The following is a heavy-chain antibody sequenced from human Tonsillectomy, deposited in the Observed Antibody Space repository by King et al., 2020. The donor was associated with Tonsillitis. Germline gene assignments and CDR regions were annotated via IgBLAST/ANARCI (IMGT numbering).Heavy chain of an antibody. Sequence: QLQESGPGLVKPSQTLSLTCTVSGGSISSGSYYWSWIRQPAGKGLEWMGRIYTSGSTNCNPSLKSRVTMSVDTAKNKFSLDLSSVSAADTAVYYCARDRSGSSSLYGAYEIWGQGTMVTVSS. CDR2: IYTSGST. J-gene: IGHJ3*02. CDR1: GGSISSGSYY. CDR3: ARDRSGSSSLYGAYEI. D-gene: IGHD6-13*01. V-gene: IGHV4-61*02.